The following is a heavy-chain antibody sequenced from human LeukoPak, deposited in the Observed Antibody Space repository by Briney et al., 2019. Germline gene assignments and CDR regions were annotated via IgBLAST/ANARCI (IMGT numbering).Heavy chain of an antibody. J-gene: IGHJ3*02. D-gene: IGHD1-26*01. CDR2: ISGSGGST. CDR3: ANTDSWEAFDI. V-gene: IGHV3-23*01. CDR1: GFTFSSYA. Sequence: GGSLRLSCAASGFTFSSYAMSWVRQAPGKGLEWVSAISGSGGSTYYADSVRGRFTISRDNSKNTLYLQMSRLRAEDTAVDYCANTDSWEAFDIWGQGTMVTVSS.